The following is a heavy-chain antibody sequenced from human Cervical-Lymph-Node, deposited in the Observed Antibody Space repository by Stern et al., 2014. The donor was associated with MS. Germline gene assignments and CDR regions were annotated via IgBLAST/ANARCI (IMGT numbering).Heavy chain of an antibody. CDR2: INPNTGGT. J-gene: IGHJ6*02. V-gene: IGHV1-2*02. CDR3: ARDQRGITIFGVVTDYYYLGMDV. CDR1: GYIFTGYY. Sequence: QVQLVQSGAEVKKPGASVKVSCKTSGYIFTGYYIHCVRQAPGQGLEWMSWINPNTGGTKYAQKFQGRVTMSRDTSISTVYVELSSLTSDDTAVYYCARDQRGITIFGVVTDYYYLGMDVWGQGTTVTVSS. D-gene: IGHD3-3*01.